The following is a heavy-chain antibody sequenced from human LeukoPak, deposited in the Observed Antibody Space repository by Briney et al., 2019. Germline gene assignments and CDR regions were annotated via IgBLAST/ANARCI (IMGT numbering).Heavy chain of an antibody. Sequence: GGSLRLSCAASGFTLSSYAMSWVRQAPGKGLEWVSAISGSGGSTYYADSVKGRFTISRDNSKNTLYLQMNSLRAEDTAVYYCAKDRRGYGYFDYWGQGTLVTVSS. J-gene: IGHJ4*02. CDR2: ISGSGGST. CDR3: AKDRRGYGYFDY. CDR1: GFTLSSYA. D-gene: IGHD3-3*01. V-gene: IGHV3-23*01.